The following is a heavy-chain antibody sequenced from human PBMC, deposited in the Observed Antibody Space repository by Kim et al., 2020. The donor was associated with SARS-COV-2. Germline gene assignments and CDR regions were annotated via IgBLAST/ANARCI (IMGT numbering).Heavy chain of an antibody. CDR3: AREQLDRGFDY. D-gene: IGHD6-13*01. Sequence: SETLSLTCAVYGGSFSGYYWSWIRQPPGKGLEWIGEINHSGSTNYNPSLKSRVTISVDTSKNQFSLKLSSVTAADTAVYYCAREQLDRGFDYWGQGTLVTVSS. V-gene: IGHV4-34*01. J-gene: IGHJ4*02. CDR2: INHSGST. CDR1: GGSFSGYY.